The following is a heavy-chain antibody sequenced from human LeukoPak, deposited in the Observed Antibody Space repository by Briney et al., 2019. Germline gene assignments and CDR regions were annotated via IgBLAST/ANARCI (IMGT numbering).Heavy chain of an antibody. CDR2: IYYSGST. CDR3: ARGGSRWGDNWFDP. V-gene: IGHV4-30-4*08. J-gene: IGHJ5*02. D-gene: IGHD6-13*01. CDR1: GGSISSGDYY. Sequence: SETLSLTCTVSGGSISSGDYYWSWIRQPPGKGLEWIGYIYYSGSTYYNPSLKSRVTISVDTSKNQFSLKLSSVTAADTAVYYCARGGSRWGDNWFDPWGQGTLVTVSA.